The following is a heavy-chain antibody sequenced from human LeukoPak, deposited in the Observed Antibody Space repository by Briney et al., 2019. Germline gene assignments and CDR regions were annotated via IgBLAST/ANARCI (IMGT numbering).Heavy chain of an antibody. D-gene: IGHD3-22*01. CDR2: ISDSSGSI. CDR3: AKSYYYDSLYYFDY. V-gene: IGHV3-23*01. CDR1: GFSFSNYA. J-gene: IGHJ4*02. Sequence: TGGSLRLSCAASGFSFSNYAMSWVRQAPGKGLEWVSAISDSSGSIYYADSVKGRFTISRDNSKHTLHLLMSSLRAEDTAVYYCAKSYYYDSLYYFDYWGQGTLVTVSS.